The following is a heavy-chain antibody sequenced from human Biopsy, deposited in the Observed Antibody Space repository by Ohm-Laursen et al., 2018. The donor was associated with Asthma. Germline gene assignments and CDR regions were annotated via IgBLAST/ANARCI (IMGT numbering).Heavy chain of an antibody. CDR1: GGSISSGGYY. CDR3: ARDGSSVAGTPYGMDV. V-gene: IGHV4-31*03. CDR2: IYYSGST. J-gene: IGHJ6*02. Sequence: SDTLSLTCTVSGGSISSGGYYWSWIRQHPGKGLEWIGYIYYSGSTCYNPSLKSRVTISVDTSKNQFSLKLSSVTAADTAVYYCARDGSSVAGTPYGMDVWGQGTTVTVSS. D-gene: IGHD6-19*01.